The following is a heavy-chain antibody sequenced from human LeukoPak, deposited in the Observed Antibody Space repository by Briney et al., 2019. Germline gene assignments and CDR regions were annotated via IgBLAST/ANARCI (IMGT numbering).Heavy chain of an antibody. CDR3: ASAQSQYYDFWSGYFAPVDYYYYYYMDV. CDR1: GGSISSYY. CDR2: IYYSGST. J-gene: IGHJ6*03. D-gene: IGHD3-3*01. Sequence: SETLSLTCTVSGGSISSYYWSWIRQPPGKGLEWSGYIYYSGSTTYNPSLKSRVTISVDTSKNQFSLKLSSVTAADTAMYYCASAQSQYYDFWSGYFAPVDYYYYYYMDVWGKGTTVTVSS. V-gene: IGHV4-59*01.